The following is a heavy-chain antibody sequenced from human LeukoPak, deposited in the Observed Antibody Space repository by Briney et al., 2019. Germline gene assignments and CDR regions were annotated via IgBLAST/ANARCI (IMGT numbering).Heavy chain of an antibody. CDR3: AKRGVVIRVILVGFHKEAYYFDS. CDR1: GITLSNYG. CDR2: ISDSGGST. J-gene: IGHJ4*02. V-gene: IGHV3-23*01. D-gene: IGHD3-22*01. Sequence: GGSLRLSCAVSGITLSNYGMSWVRQAPGKGLEWVAGISDSGGSTNYADSVKGRFTIARDSPKNTLYLQMTSLRAEDTAVYFCAKRGVVIRVILVGFHKEAYYFDSWGQGALVTVSS.